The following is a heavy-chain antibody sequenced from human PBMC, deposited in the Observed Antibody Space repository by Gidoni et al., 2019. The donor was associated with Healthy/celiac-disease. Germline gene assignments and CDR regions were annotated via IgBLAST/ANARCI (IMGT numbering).Heavy chain of an antibody. D-gene: IGHD1-26*01. CDR1: GFTFSSYG. Sequence: QVQLVESGGGVVQPGRSLRLSCAASGFTFSSYGMHWVRQAPGKGLEWVAVISYDGSNKYYADSVKGRFTISRDNSKNTLYLQMNSLRAEDTAVYYCAKGWVGPIDYYMDVWGKGTTVTVSS. V-gene: IGHV3-30*18. CDR2: ISYDGSNK. CDR3: AKGWVGPIDYYMDV. J-gene: IGHJ6*03.